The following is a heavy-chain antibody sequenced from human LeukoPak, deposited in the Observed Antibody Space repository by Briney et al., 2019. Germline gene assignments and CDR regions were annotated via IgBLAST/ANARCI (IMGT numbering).Heavy chain of an antibody. Sequence: SVKVSCKASGGTFSSYAISWVRQAPGQGLEWMGGIIPIFGTANYAQKFQGRVTITTDESTSTAYMELSSLRSEDTAVYYCARGYHGSGSHDYWGQGTLVTVSS. D-gene: IGHD3-10*01. CDR1: GGTFSSYA. J-gene: IGHJ4*02. CDR2: IIPIFGTA. CDR3: ARGYHGSGSHDY. V-gene: IGHV1-69*05.